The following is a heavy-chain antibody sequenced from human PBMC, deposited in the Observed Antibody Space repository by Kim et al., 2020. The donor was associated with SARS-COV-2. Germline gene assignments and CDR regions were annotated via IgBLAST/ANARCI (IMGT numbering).Heavy chain of an antibody. CDR3: ARGTKLQGVIRDY. J-gene: IGHJ4*02. D-gene: IGHD3-10*01. V-gene: IGHV4-59*09. Sequence: YNPSLKRRVTMSVDTSKNQVSLKRSSLTAADTAVYRCARGTKLQGVIRDYWGQGILVTVSS.